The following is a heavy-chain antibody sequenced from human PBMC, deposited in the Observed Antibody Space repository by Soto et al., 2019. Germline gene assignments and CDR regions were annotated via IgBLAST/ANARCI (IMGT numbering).Heavy chain of an antibody. V-gene: IGHV3-21*01. CDR1: GFTFSSYS. J-gene: IGHJ4*02. CDR2: ISSSSSYI. D-gene: IGHD3-10*01. Sequence: GGSLRLSCAASGFTFSSYSMNWVRQAPGKGLEWVSSISSSSSYIYYADSVKGRFTISRDNAKNSLYLQMNSLRAEDTAVYYCARDQRNYGSGSYYTYYFDFWGQGTLVTVSS. CDR3: ARDQRNYGSGSYYTYYFDF.